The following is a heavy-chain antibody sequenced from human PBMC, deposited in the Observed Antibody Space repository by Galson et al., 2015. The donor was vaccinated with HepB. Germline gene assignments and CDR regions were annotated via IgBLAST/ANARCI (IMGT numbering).Heavy chain of an antibody. CDR2: INPSGGST. D-gene: IGHD2-2*01. CDR3: ARDYWDIVVVPAAIGVMDV. V-gene: IGHV1-46*03. J-gene: IGHJ6*03. CDR1: GYTFTSYY. Sequence: SVKVSCKASGYTFTSYYMHWVRQAPGQGLEWMGIINPSGGSTSYAQKFQGRVTMTRDTSTSTVYMELSSLRSEDAAVYYCARDYWDIVVVPAAIGVMDVWGKGTTVTVSS.